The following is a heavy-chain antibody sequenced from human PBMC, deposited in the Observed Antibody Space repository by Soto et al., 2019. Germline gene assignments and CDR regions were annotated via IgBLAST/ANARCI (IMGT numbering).Heavy chain of an antibody. Sequence: EVQLAESGGGLVQPGGSLRLSCAASGFTVSSNFLIWVRQAPGKGLEWVSVIYGGDNTYYADSVKGRYTTSRDNSRNTLYLQMKSLRAEDTAVFYCAASIGTPGAFDFWGQGTMVTVSS. CDR2: IYGGDNT. CDR3: AASIGTPGAFDF. J-gene: IGHJ3*01. V-gene: IGHV3-66*01. CDR1: GFTVSSNF. D-gene: IGHD6-6*01.